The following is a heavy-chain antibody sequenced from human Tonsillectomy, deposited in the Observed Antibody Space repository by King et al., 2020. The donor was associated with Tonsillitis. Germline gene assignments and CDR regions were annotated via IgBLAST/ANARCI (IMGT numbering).Heavy chain of an antibody. CDR1: GFTFSSYA. Sequence: VQLVESGGGLVQPGGSLRLSCAASGFTFSSYAMSWVRQAPGKGLEWVSAISGSGGSTYYADSVKGRFTISRDNSKNTLYLQMNSLRAEDTAVYYCAKCGRGGEGVGDYYYYYGMDVWGQGTTVTVSS. CDR3: AKCGRGGEGVGDYYYYYGMDV. V-gene: IGHV3-23*04. CDR2: ISGSGGST. J-gene: IGHJ6*02. D-gene: IGHD1-26*01.